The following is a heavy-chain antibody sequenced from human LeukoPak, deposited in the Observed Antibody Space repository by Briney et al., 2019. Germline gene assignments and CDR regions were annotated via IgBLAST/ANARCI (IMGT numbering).Heavy chain of an antibody. V-gene: IGHV4-59*08. J-gene: IGHJ5*02. Sequence: KPSETLSLTCTVSGGSISSYYWSWIRQPPGKGLEWIGYIYYSGSTNYNPSLKSRVTISVDTSKNQFSLKLSSVTAGDTAVYYCARWLRGWFDPWGQGTLVTVSS. D-gene: IGHD5-12*01. CDR2: IYYSGST. CDR3: ARWLRGWFDP. CDR1: GGSISSYY.